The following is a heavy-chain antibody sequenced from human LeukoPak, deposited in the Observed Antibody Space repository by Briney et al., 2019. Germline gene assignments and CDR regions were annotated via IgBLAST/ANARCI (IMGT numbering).Heavy chain of an antibody. Sequence: SETLSLTCTVSGGSLSGYYWSWIRQPPGKGLEWIGYIYYSGSTNYNPSLKSRVTISVDTSKNQFSLKLSSVTAADTAVYYCARALHSSSWSQFDYWGQGTLVTVSS. J-gene: IGHJ4*02. D-gene: IGHD6-13*01. V-gene: IGHV4-59*01. CDR3: ARALHSSSWSQFDY. CDR2: IYYSGST. CDR1: GGSLSGYY.